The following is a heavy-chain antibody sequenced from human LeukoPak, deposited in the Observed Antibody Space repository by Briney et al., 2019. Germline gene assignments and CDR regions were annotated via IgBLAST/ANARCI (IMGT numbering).Heavy chain of an antibody. J-gene: IGHJ4*02. D-gene: IGHD2-15*01. CDR3: AAEASGGSSYSYFDY. CDR1: GFTFTSSA. Sequence: GASVKVSCKASGFTFTSSAVQWVRQARGQRLEWIGWIVVGSGNTNYAQKSQERVTITRDMSTSTAYMELSSLRSEDTAVYYCAAEASGGSSYSYFDYWGQGTLVTVSS. V-gene: IGHV1-58*01. CDR2: IVVGSGNT.